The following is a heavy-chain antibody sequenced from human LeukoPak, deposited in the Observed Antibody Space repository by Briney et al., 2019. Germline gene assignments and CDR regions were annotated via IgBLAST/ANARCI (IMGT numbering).Heavy chain of an antibody. D-gene: IGHD3-16*01. CDR2: ISYDGSNK. CDR3: ARDQGGPLDY. V-gene: IGHV3-30-3*01. CDR1: GFTFSSYA. Sequence: GGSLRLSCAASGFTFSSYAMSWVRQAPGKGLEWVAVISYDGSNKYYADSVKGRFTISRDNSMNTLYLQMNSLRAEDTAVYYCARDQGGPLDYWGQGTLVTVSS. J-gene: IGHJ4*02.